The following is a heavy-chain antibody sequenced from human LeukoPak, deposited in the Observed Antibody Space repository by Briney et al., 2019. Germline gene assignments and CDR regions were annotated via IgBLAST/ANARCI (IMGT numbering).Heavy chain of an antibody. V-gene: IGHV3-30*01. CDR1: GFTFSSYA. D-gene: IGHD1-1*01. CDR2: ISYDGSNK. J-gene: IGHJ4*02. CDR3: ASSTTGTTVY. Sequence: GGSLRLSCAASGFTFSSYAMHWVRQAPGKGLEWVAVISYDGSNKYYADSVKGRFTISRDNSKNTLYLQMNSLRAEDTAVYYCASSTTGTTVYWGQGTLVTVSS.